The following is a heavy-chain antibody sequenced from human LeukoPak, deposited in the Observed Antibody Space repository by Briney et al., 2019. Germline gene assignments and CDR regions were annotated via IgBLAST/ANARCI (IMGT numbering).Heavy chain of an antibody. CDR3: ARGTYYYDSSGYTFDY. D-gene: IGHD3-22*01. CDR2: IYYSGST. Sequence: SETLSLTCTVSGGSISSYYWSWIRQPPGKGLEWIGYIYYSGSTNYNPSLKSRVTISVDTSKNQFSLKLSSVTAADTAVYYCARGTYYYDSSGYTFDYWGQGTLVTVSS. V-gene: IGHV4-59*01. CDR1: GGSISSYY. J-gene: IGHJ4*02.